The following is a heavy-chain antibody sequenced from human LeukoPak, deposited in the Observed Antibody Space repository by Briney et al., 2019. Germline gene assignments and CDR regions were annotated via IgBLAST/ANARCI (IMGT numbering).Heavy chain of an antibody. V-gene: IGHV3-23*01. CDR3: AKGSGINHYHWIDP. J-gene: IGHJ5*02. Sequence: GGSLRLSCATSGFKFNLYAMTWVRQAPGKGLKWVSGISGGGGSTYYADSVKGRFTISRDNSKNTLYLQMDSLRAEDTALYYCAKGSGINHYHWIDPWGQGTLVTVSS. CDR2: ISGGGGST. D-gene: IGHD1-14*01. CDR1: GFKFNLYA.